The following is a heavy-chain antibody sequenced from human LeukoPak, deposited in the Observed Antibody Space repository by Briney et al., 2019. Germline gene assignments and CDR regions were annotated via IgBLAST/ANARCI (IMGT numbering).Heavy chain of an antibody. CDR2: ISYIWST. CDR3: ARDLVRVTKGFDI. D-gene: IGHD4-17*01. Sequence: SETLSLTCAVSDDSFSSHYWTWIRQPPGKGLEWIGYISYIWSTNYNSSLKSRVTISIDTSKNQFSLKLSSVPAADTAVYYCARDLVRVTKGFDIWGQGTMVSVSS. V-gene: IGHV4-59*11. CDR1: DDSFSSHY. J-gene: IGHJ3*02.